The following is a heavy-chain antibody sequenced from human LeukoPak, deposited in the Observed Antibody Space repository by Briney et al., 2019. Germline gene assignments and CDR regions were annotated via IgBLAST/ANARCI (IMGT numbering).Heavy chain of an antibody. CDR1: GFTVSSNY. V-gene: IGHV3-66*02. Sequence: PGGSLRLSCAASGFTVSSNYMSWVRQAPGKGLEWVSVIYSGGSTYYADSVRGRFTISRDNSKNTLYLQMNSLRAEDTAVYYCARDRGDSGSYYKWDVWGKGTTVTVSS. J-gene: IGHJ6*04. CDR3: ARDRGDSGSYYKWDV. D-gene: IGHD3-10*01. CDR2: IYSGGST.